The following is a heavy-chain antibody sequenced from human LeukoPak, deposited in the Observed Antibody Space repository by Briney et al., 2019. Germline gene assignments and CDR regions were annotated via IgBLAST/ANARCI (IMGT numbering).Heavy chain of an antibody. CDR1: GGSISSYY. CDR2: IYYSEST. D-gene: IGHD5-24*01. V-gene: IGHV4-59*01. J-gene: IGHJ4*02. Sequence: SETLSLTCTVSGGSISSYYWSWIRQPPGKGLEWIGYIYYSESTNYNPSLKSRVTISVDTSKNQFSLKLSSVTAADTAVYYCANSFSGDGYNQPLYYWGQGTLVTVSS. CDR3: ANSFSGDGYNQPLYY.